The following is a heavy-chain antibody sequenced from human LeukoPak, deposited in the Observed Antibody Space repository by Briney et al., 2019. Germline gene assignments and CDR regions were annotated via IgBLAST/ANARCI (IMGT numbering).Heavy chain of an antibody. V-gene: IGHV4-34*01. D-gene: IGHD2-2*01. Sequence: SETLSLTCAVYGWSFNDYYWNWIRQPPGKGLERIGEINARGDTNYNPSLKSRVTISVDTSKKQFSLRLTSLIAADTALYYCARGQVPTARGYNWFDPWGQGTLVTVSS. J-gene: IGHJ5*02. CDR3: ARGQVPTARGYNWFDP. CDR2: INARGDT. CDR1: GWSFNDYY.